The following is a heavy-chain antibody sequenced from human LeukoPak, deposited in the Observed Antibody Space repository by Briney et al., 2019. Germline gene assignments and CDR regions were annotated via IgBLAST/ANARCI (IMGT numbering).Heavy chain of an antibody. D-gene: IGHD3-10*01. V-gene: IGHV3-21*01. CDR1: GFTFSSYS. Sequence: PGGSLRLSCAASGFTFSSYSMNWVRQAPGKGLEWVSSISSSSSYIYYADSVKGRFTISRDNAKNSLYLQMNSLRAEDTAVYYCARRALTKGNAFDIWGQGTMVTVSS. J-gene: IGHJ3*02. CDR3: ARRALTKGNAFDI. CDR2: ISSSSSYI.